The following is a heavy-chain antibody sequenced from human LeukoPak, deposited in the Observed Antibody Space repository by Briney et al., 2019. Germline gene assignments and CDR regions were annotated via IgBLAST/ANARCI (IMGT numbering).Heavy chain of an antibody. J-gene: IGHJ3*02. CDR1: GGSISSSGYY. D-gene: IGHD3-22*01. CDR2: IYYSGST. CDR3: ARRDDYYDSRGYDDAFDI. Sequence: PSETLSLTCTVSGGSISSSGYYWGWIRQPPGKGLEWIGSIYYSGSTYYNPSLKSRVTISVDTSKNQFSLKLSSVAAADTAVYYCARRDDYYDSRGYDDAFDIWGQGTKVTVSS. V-gene: IGHV4-39*01.